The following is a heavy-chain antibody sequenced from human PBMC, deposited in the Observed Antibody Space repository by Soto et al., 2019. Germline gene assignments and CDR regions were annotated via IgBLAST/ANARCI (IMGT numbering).Heavy chain of an antibody. CDR3: AKASDTYCGGGCYSPGHYYYGMDV. V-gene: IGHV3-30*18. J-gene: IGHJ6*02. D-gene: IGHD2-21*02. CDR2: ISYDGSNK. Sequence: GGSLRLSCAASGFTFSSYGMHWVRQAPGKGLEWVAVISYDGSNKYYADSVKGRFTISRDNSKNTLYLQMNSLRAEDTAVYYCAKASDTYCGGGCYSPGHYYYGMDVWGQGTTVTVSS. CDR1: GFTFSSYG.